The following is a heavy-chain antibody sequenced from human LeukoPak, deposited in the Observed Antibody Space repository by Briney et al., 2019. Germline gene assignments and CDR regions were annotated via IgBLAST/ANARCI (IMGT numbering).Heavy chain of an antibody. CDR1: GFTFSSYA. D-gene: IGHD3-22*01. V-gene: IGHV3-23*01. CDR2: ISGSGGST. Sequence: GGSPRLSCAASGFTFSSYAMSWVRQAPGKGLEWVSAISGSGGSTYYADSVKGRFTISRDNSKNTLYLQMNSLRAEDTAVYYCAKVPKVVVVITDYFDYWGQGTLVTVSS. J-gene: IGHJ4*02. CDR3: AKVPKVVVVITDYFDY.